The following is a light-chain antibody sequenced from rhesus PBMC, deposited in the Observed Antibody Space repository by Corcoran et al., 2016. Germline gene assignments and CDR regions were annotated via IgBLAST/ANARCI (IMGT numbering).Light chain of an antibody. CDR1: QSLSNF. Sequence: DIQMTQSPSSLSASVGDRVTITCQASQSLSNFLNWYQQKPGKIPKLLIYRASSLQSGIPSRFSGSGSGTDCSLTISSLQPEEFATYYCQQGYNYPLTFGGGTKVELK. CDR3: QQGYNYPLT. J-gene: IGKJ4*01. V-gene: IGKV1-43*03. CDR2: RAS.